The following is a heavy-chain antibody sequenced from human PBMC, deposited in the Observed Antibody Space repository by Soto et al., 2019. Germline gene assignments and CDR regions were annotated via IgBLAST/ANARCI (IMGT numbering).Heavy chain of an antibody. D-gene: IGHD2-2*01. CDR3: ATPACAATWCSPSHNLDH. Sequence: QVPLVQSGAEVKKPESSLKVSCKTSGGTFVRHVISWVRQAPGQGPEWMGKISPLSGISNYAQKFQDRVTVTADTDSSTAYMELSSLRSDDTAVYYCATPACAATWCSPSHNLDHWGQGTLVTVSS. V-gene: IGHV1-69*09. CDR1: GGTFVRHV. CDR2: ISPLSGIS. J-gene: IGHJ4*02.